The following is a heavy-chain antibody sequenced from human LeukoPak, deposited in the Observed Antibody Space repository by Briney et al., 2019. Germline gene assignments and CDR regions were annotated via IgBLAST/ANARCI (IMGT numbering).Heavy chain of an antibody. V-gene: IGHV3-74*01. CDR3: AREGGGRIPEDY. CDR2: TNSDGSST. D-gene: IGHD1-14*01. CDR1: GFTFSSYW. Sequence: QPGGSLKLSCAASGFTFSSYWMYWVRQAPGKGLVWVSRTNSDGSSTSYADSVKGRFTISRDNAKNSLYLQMNSLRAEDTAVYYCAREGGGRIPEDYWGQGTLVTVSS. J-gene: IGHJ4*02.